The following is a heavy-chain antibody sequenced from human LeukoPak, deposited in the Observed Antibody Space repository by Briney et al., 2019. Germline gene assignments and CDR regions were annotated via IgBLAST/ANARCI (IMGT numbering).Heavy chain of an antibody. CDR3: ARDPSATDVN. V-gene: IGHV1-69*13. CDR2: IIPIFGTA. Sequence: SVKVSCRASGGTFSSYAISWVRQAPGQGLEWMGGIIPIFGTANYAQKFQGRVTITADESTSTAYMELSSLRSEDTAVYYCARDPSATDVNWGQGTLVTVSS. CDR1: GGTFSSYA. J-gene: IGHJ4*02.